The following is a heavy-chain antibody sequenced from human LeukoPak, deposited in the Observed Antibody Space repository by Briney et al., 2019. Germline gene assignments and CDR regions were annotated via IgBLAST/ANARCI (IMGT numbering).Heavy chain of an antibody. J-gene: IGHJ4*02. CDR2: INHSGST. V-gene: IGHV4-39*07. Sequence: SETLSLTCAVSGGSISSGSYYWSWIRQPPGKGLEWIGEINHSGSTNYNPSLKSRVTISVDTSKNQFSLKLSSVTAADTAVYYCARGVSWNFMTRRRLGYYFDYWGQGTLVTVSS. CDR3: ARGVSWNFMTRRRLGYYFDY. CDR1: GGSISSGSYY. D-gene: IGHD1-1*01.